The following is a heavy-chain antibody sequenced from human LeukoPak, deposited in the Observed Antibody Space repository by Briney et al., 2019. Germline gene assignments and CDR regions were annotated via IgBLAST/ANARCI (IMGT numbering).Heavy chain of an antibody. Sequence: GGSLRFSCAASGFAFSSYGMHWVRQAPGKGLGWVAVIGYDGSNKYYADSVKGRFTISRDNSKNTLYLQMNSLRAEDTAVYYCARSDYYDSSGYYSDYYYGMDVWGQGTTVTVSS. V-gene: IGHV3-33*01. D-gene: IGHD3-22*01. J-gene: IGHJ6*02. CDR3: ARSDYYDSSGYYSDYYYGMDV. CDR1: GFAFSSYG. CDR2: IGYDGSNK.